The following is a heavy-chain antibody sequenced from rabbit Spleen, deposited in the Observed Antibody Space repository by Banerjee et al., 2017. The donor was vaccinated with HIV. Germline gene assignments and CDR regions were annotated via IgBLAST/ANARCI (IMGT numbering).Heavy chain of an antibody. CDR2: INIVTGKS. D-gene: IGHD8-1*01. CDR3: ARDTASSFSSYGMDL. V-gene: IGHV1S45*01. Sequence: QEQLEESGGGLVKPGGTLTLTCKASGVSLNDKDVMCWVRQAPGKGLEWIACINIVTGKSVYASWAKGRFAISKTSSTTVTLQMTSLTAADTATYFCARDTASSFSSYGMDLWGPGTLVTVS. J-gene: IGHJ6*01. CDR1: GVSLNDKDV.